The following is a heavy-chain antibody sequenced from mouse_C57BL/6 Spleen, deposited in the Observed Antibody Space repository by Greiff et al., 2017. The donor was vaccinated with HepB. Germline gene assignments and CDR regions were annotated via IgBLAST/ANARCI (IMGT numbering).Heavy chain of an antibody. V-gene: IGHV1-55*01. CDR2: IYPGSGST. D-gene: IGHD1-1*01. CDR1: GYTFTSYW. CDR3: ARTGITTALDY. J-gene: IGHJ2*01. Sequence: QVQLQQPGAELVKPGASVKMSCKASGYTFTSYWITWVKQRPGQGLEWIGDIYPGSGSTNYNEKFKSKATLTVDTSSSTAYRQLSSLTSEDSAVYYCARTGITTALDYWGQGTTLTVSS.